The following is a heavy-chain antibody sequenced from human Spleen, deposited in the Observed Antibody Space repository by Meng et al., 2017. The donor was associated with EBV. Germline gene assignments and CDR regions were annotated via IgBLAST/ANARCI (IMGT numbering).Heavy chain of an antibody. J-gene: IGHJ4*02. CDR2: IGYDGSNK. CDR3: ARGYNYGSGISYFDY. V-gene: IGHV3-33*01. Sequence: QVQLVESGGGVVQPGRSLRLSCAASGFTFSSYGMHWVRQAPGKGLEWVAVIGYDGSNKYYADSVTGRITISRDNSKNTLYGQMNSLRAEDTAVYYCARGYNYGSGISYFDYWGQGTLVTVSS. CDR1: GFTFSSYG. D-gene: IGHD3-10*01.